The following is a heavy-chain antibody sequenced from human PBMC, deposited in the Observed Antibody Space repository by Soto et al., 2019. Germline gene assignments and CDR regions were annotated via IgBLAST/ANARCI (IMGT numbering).Heavy chain of an antibody. D-gene: IGHD5-12*01. Sequence: ASVKVSCKASGYTFTSYGVAWVRQAPGQGLEWMGGIIPIFGTANYAQKFQGRVTITADESTSTAYMELSSLRFEDTAVYYCAGAGRDGYPPVYWGQGTLVTVS. V-gene: IGHV1-69*13. J-gene: IGHJ4*02. CDR2: IIPIFGTA. CDR1: GYTFTSYG. CDR3: AGAGRDGYPPVY.